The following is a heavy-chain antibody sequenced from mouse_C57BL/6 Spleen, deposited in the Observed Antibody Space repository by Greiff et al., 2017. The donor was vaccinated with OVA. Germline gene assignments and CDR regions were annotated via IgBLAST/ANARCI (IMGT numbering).Heavy chain of an antibody. D-gene: IGHD2-4*01. CDR1: GYSFTGYY. Sequence: VQLKQSGPELVKPGASVKISCKASGYSFTGYYMNWVKQSPEKSLEWIGEINPSTGGTTYNQKFKAKATLTVDKSSSTAYMQLKSLTSEDAAVYYCARGEYDGGYYWGQGTTLTVSS. V-gene: IGHV1-42*01. CDR2: INPSTGGT. CDR3: ARGEYDGGYY. J-gene: IGHJ2*01.